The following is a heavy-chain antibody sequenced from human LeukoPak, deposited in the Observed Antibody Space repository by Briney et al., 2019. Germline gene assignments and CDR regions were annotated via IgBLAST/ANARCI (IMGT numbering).Heavy chain of an antibody. CDR2: ISSSSTYI. Sequence: GGSLRLSCVASGFTFSNYSMNWVRQAPGKGLEWVSSISSSSTYIYYADSVKGRFTVSRDNAKNSLYLQLNSPRAEDTSLYYCAREGVGATPPPNWFDPWGQGTLVTVSS. J-gene: IGHJ5*02. CDR1: GFTFSNYS. CDR3: AREGVGATPPPNWFDP. D-gene: IGHD1-26*01. V-gene: IGHV3-21*01.